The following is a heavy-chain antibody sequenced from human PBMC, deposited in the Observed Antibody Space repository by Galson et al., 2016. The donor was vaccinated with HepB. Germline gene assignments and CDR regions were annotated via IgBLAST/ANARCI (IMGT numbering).Heavy chain of an antibody. Sequence: SVKVSCKASGYIFSKYGINWVRQAPGQGLGWMGWISENNDTKKYAQKFQGRVTLTTDTSTSTAYMELRSLRSDDTAVYYCATSGYYPNWFDPWGQGTLVTVSS. CDR2: ISENNDTK. CDR1: GYIFSKYG. V-gene: IGHV1-18*01. J-gene: IGHJ5*02. D-gene: IGHD3-22*01. CDR3: ATSGYYPNWFDP.